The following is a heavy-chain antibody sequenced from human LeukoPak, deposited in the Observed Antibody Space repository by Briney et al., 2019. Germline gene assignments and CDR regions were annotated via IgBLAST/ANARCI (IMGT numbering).Heavy chain of an antibody. CDR3: AREGGNGGFDY. D-gene: IGHD4-23*01. V-gene: IGHV1-2*02. J-gene: IGHJ4*02. CDR2: INPNSGDT. CDR1: EYIFTAYY. Sequence: ASVKVPCKASEYIFTAYYIHWVRQAPGQGLEWMGWINPNSGDTNFEQKFRGRVTMTGDMSIRTAYIELRALRSDDTALYYCAREGGNGGFDYWGQGTLVTVSS.